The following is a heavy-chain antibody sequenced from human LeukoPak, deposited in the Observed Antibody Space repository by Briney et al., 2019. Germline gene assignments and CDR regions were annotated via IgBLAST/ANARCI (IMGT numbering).Heavy chain of an antibody. Sequence: GGSLRLSCAASGFTFSSYGMSWVRQAPGKGLEWVSAISGSGGSTYYADSVKGWFTISRDNSKNTLYLQMTNLRPEDTAKYYCAKRNTMIRGGPSFDYWGQGILVAVSS. V-gene: IGHV3-23*01. CDR3: AKRNTMIRGGPSFDY. CDR1: GFTFSSYG. D-gene: IGHD3-10*01. CDR2: ISGSGGST. J-gene: IGHJ4*02.